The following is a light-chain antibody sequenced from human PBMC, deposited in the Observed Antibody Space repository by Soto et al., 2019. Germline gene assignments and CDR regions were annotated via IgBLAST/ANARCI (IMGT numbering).Light chain of an antibody. Sequence: VLTQSPATLSVSPGERATLSCRASQNVNINLAWYQQKPGQAPSLLIYTASTRAAGVPARFSGSGSGTEFILSISTLQSEDFTVYYCQQYNNWPFTFGQGTRLELK. CDR1: QNVNIN. J-gene: IGKJ5*01. CDR3: QQYNNWPFT. V-gene: IGKV3-15*01. CDR2: TAS.